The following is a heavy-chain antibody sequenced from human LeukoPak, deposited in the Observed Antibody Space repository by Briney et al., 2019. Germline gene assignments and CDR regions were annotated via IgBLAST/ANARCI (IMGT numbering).Heavy chain of an antibody. CDR2: VYDSGST. V-gene: IGHV4-39*01. Sequence: KASETLSLTCTVSGDFISSTNYYWGWIRPAKGKELEWIVSVYDSGSTYSSRSVTSRVNITVDTSKMQISMRLSSVTAADTAVYYCARLGYGDDTSGDYRGQGTLVTVSS. J-gene: IGHJ4*02. CDR3: ARLGYGDDTSGDY. CDR1: GDFISSTNYY. D-gene: IGHD4-17*01.